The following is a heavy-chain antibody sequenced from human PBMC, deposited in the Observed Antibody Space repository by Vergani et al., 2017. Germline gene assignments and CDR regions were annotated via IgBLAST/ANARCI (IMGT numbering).Heavy chain of an antibody. CDR3: ARSIVSRNPPDYFDN. Sequence: QVQLQESGPGLVRPSETLSLTCTVSGGSPSGYYWNWIRQTPGAGLEWIGYVEDSGYFNYNPSLKTRVSMSSDTSNNQFSLMLSSVTVAATTVYYCARSIVSRNPPDYFDNWGQGTLVTVSS. CDR2: VEDSGYF. CDR1: GGSPSGYY. J-gene: IGHJ4*02. D-gene: IGHD1-14*01. V-gene: IGHV4-59*01.